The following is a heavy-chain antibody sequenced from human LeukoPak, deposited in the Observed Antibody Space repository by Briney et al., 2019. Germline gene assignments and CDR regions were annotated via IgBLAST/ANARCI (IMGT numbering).Heavy chain of an antibody. CDR2: IKQDGSEK. Sequence: GGSLRLSCAASGFTFSSYWMSWVRQAPGKGLEWVANIKQDGSEKYYVDSVKGRFTISRDNAKNSLYLQMNSLRAEDTAVYYCARHPAGSGDYLLSDFQHWGQGTLVTVSS. D-gene: IGHD4-17*01. V-gene: IGHV3-7*01. J-gene: IGHJ1*01. CDR3: ARHPAGSGDYLLSDFQH. CDR1: GFTFSSYW.